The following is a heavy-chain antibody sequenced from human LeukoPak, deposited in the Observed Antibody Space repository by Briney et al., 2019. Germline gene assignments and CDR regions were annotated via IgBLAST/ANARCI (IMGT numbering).Heavy chain of an antibody. V-gene: IGHV3-7*01. D-gene: IGHD4-23*01. CDR2: INQDGSAK. Sequence: GRSLRLSCAASGFTFDDYAMHWVRQAPGKGLEWVANINQDGSAKYYVDSVKGRFTFSRDNAMNSLFLQMNSLRAEDTAVYYCARDVHGGAFDYWGQGTLVTVSS. CDR3: ARDVHGGAFDY. CDR1: GFTFDDYA. J-gene: IGHJ4*02.